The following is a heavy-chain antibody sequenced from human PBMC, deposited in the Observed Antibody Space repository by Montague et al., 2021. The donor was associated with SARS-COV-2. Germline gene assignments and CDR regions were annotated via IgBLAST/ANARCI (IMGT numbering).Heavy chain of an antibody. CDR1: GFSLSTSGMC. Sequence: PALVKPTQTLTLTCTFSGFSLSTSGMCVSWIRQPPGKALEWLARIDWDDDKYYSTSLKTRLTISKDTSKNQVVLTMTNMDPVDTATYYCARMAAASVGIRSYQYYGLDVWGQGTTVTVSS. CDR2: IDWDDDK. CDR3: ARMAAASVGIRSYQYYGLDV. J-gene: IGHJ6*02. V-gene: IGHV2-70*11. D-gene: IGHD6-13*01.